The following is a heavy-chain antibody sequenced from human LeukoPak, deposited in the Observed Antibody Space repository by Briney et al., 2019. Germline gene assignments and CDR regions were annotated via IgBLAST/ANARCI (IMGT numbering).Heavy chain of an antibody. Sequence: GSSVKVSCKASGGTFSSYTISWVRQAPGQGLEWMGRIIPILGIANYAQKFQGRVTITADKSTSTAYMGLSSLRSEDTAVYYCATYCSSTSCSGHFDYWGQGTLVTVSS. CDR3: ATYCSSTSCSGHFDY. J-gene: IGHJ4*02. CDR1: GGTFSSYT. D-gene: IGHD2-2*01. V-gene: IGHV1-69*02. CDR2: IIPILGIA.